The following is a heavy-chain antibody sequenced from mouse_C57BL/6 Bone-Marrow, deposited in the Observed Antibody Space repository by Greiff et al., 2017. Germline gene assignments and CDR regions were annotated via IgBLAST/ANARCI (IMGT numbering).Heavy chain of an antibody. CDR3: ATYYSNYDAMDY. Sequence: QVQLQQSGAELAKPGASVKLSCKASGYTFTSYWVHWVKQRPGQGLEWIGYINPSSGYTKYNQKFKDKATLTADKSSSTAYMQLSSLTYEDSAVYYCATYYSNYDAMDYWGQGTSVTVSS. J-gene: IGHJ4*01. CDR2: INPSSGYT. CDR1: GYTFTSYW. D-gene: IGHD2-5*01. V-gene: IGHV1-7*01.